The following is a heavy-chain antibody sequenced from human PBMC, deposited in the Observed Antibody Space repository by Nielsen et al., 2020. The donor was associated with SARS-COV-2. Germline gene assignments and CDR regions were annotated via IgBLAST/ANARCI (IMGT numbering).Heavy chain of an antibody. V-gene: IGHV3-53*05. CDR2: IYSGGST. J-gene: IGHJ6*02. CDR1: GFTVSSNY. CDR3: AKCFDWLLPYYYYGMDV. D-gene: IGHD3-9*01. Sequence: GESLKISCAASGFTVSSNYMSWVRQAPGKGLEWVSVIYSGGSTYYADSVKGRFTISRDNSKNTLYLQMNSLRAEDTAVYYCAKCFDWLLPYYYYGMDVWGQGTTVTVSS.